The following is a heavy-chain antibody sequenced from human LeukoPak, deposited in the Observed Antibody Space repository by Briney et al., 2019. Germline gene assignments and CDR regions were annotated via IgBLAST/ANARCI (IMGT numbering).Heavy chain of an antibody. V-gene: IGHV1-69*13. J-gene: IGHJ3*02. CDR3: ARLLSDIVVVPAAIGSGDAFDI. CDR1: GYTFTNYG. D-gene: IGHD2-2*02. Sequence: SVKVSCKASGYTFTNYGISWVRQAPGQGLEWKGGIIPIFGTANYAQKFQGRVTITADESTSTAYMELSSLRSEDTAVYYCARLLSDIVVVPAAIGSGDAFDIWGQGTMVTVSS. CDR2: IIPIFGTA.